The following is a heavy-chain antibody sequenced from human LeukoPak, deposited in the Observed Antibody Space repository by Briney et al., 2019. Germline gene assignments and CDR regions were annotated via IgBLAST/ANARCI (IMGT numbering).Heavy chain of an antibody. CDR1: GCTFTSYG. V-gene: IGHV1-18*04. J-gene: IGHJ4*02. CDR3: AVLSVAPRMDY. D-gene: IGHD5-12*01. Sequence: ASVKVSCKASGCTFTSYGISWVRQAPGQGLEWMGWISAYNGNTNYAQKLQGRVTMTTDTSTSTAYMELRSLRSDDTAVYYCAVLSVAPRMDYWGQGTLVTVSS. CDR2: ISAYNGNT.